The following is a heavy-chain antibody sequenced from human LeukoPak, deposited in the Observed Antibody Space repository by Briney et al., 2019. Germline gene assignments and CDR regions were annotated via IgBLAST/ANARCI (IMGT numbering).Heavy chain of an antibody. CDR2: ISGSGGST. CDR3: ASDRGGSGWVN. Sequence: GGSLRLSCAASGFTFSSYGMSWVRQTPGKGLEWVSAISGSGGSTYYADSVKGRFTISRDNSKNTLYLQMNSLRAEDTAVYYCASDRGGSGWVNWGQGTLVTVSS. D-gene: IGHD6-19*01. CDR1: GFTFSSYG. V-gene: IGHV3-23*01. J-gene: IGHJ4*02.